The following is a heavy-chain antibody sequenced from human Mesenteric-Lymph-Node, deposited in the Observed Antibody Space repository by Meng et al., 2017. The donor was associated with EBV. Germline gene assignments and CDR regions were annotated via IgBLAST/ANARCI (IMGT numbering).Heavy chain of an antibody. CDR3: ARVRGIAVVPPDY. D-gene: IGHD6-19*01. Sequence: QVPLVQCGAEVKKPGASVKVSCKASGYTFTSYAMHWVRQAPGQRLEWMGWINAGNGNTKYSQKFQGRVTITRDTSASTAYMELSSLRSEDTAVYYCARVRGIAVVPPDYWGQGTLVTVSS. CDR1: GYTFTSYA. V-gene: IGHV1-3*01. CDR2: INAGNGNT. J-gene: IGHJ4*02.